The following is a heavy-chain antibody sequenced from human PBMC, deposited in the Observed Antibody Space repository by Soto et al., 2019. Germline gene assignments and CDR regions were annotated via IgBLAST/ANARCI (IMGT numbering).Heavy chain of an antibody. Sequence: EASVKVSCKASGYTFTGYYMHWVRQAPGQGLEWMGWINPNSGGTNYAQKFQGWVTMTRDTSISTAYMELSRLRSDDTAVYYCARARRVGYCSSTSCPTLYYYYGMDVWGQGTTVTVSS. V-gene: IGHV1-2*04. J-gene: IGHJ6*02. CDR2: INPNSGGT. CDR1: GYTFTGYY. CDR3: ARARRVGYCSSTSCPTLYYYYGMDV. D-gene: IGHD2-2*01.